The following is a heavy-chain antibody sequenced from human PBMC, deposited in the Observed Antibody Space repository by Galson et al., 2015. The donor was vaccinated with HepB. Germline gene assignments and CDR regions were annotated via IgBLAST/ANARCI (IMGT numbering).Heavy chain of an antibody. CDR2: IYPGDSDT. Sequence: QSGAEVKKPGESLKISCKGSGYSFTSYWIGWVRQMPGKGLEWMGIIYPGDSDTRYSPSFQGQVTISADKSISPAYLQWSSLKASDTAMYYCARADYDYVWGSYRRIYGLDVWGQGTTVTVSS. CDR3: ARADYDYVWGSYRRIYGLDV. V-gene: IGHV5-51*01. D-gene: IGHD3-16*02. CDR1: GYSFTSYW. J-gene: IGHJ6*02.